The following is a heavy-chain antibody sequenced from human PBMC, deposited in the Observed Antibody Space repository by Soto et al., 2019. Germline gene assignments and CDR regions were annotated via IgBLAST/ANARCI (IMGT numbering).Heavy chain of an antibody. Sequence: GGSLRLSCTASEFSFSSCAMHWIRQSPGKGLEWVCFISFNGNSLHYADSVKGRFTTSRDNSKSTLYLQMNNMITEDTAVYYCARTFDPSTYYFHXWGQVTLVTVSX. J-gene: IGHJ4*02. V-gene: IGHV3-30-3*01. CDR2: ISFNGNSL. CDR3: ARTFDPSTYYFHX. CDR1: EFSFSSCA. D-gene: IGHD3-9*01.